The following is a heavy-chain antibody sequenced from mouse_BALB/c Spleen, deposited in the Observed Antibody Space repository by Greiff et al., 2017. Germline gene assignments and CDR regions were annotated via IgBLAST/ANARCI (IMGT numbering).Heavy chain of an antibody. Sequence: LQQPGAGLVRPGASVKLSCKASGFTFTRYWVHWVKQRHGQGLEWIGNIYPGSGSSNYDEKFKSKSTLTVDTSSSTAYMHLSSLTSEDSAVYYCTRFDGYYVFDYWGQGTTLTVSS. CDR2: IYPGSGSS. D-gene: IGHD2-3*01. V-gene: IGHV1S22*01. J-gene: IGHJ2*01. CDR1: GFTFTRYW. CDR3: TRFDGYYVFDY.